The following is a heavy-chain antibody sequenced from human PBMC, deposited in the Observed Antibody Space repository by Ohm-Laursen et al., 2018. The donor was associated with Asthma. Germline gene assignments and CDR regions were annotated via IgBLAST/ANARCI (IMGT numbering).Heavy chain of an antibody. CDR2: IYRSGFT. V-gene: IGHV4-4*02. J-gene: IGHJ4*02. Sequence: SETLSLTCTVSGASVSNDNWWSWVRQPPGKGLEWIGEIYRSGFTNYRPSLQSRVAMFVDKSENRFSMRLTAVNAADTAVYYCVRHRAYSSDFWGQGIMVTVSS. CDR1: GASVSNDNW. D-gene: IGHD2-21*01. CDR3: VRHRAYSSDF.